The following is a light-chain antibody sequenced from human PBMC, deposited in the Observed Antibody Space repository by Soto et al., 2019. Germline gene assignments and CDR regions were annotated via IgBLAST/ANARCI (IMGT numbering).Light chain of an antibody. CDR2: DIS. V-gene: IGLV2-11*01. J-gene: IGLJ1*01. CDR1: SSDVGGYNY. CDR3: CSYAGSYKGYV. Sequence: QSALTQPRSVSGSPGQSVTISCTGTSSDVGGYNYVSWYQQHPGKAPKLMIYDISKRPSGVPDRFSGSKSGNTASLTISGLQDKDEADYYCCSYAGSYKGYVFGTGTKLTVL.